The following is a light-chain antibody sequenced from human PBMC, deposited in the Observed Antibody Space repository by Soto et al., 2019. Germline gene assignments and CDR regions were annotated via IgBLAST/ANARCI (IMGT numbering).Light chain of an antibody. J-gene: IGKJ1*01. CDR3: KHPDKWPRT. V-gene: IGKV3-15*01. Sequence: EIVMTQSPATLSVSPGERATLSCRASQSISINLAWFQQKPGQAPRLLIFGASTRFTGIPARFSGSWSGTEFTLANSSLQSEDFAVYYSKHPDKWPRTFGQGTKVEIK. CDR1: QSISIN. CDR2: GAS.